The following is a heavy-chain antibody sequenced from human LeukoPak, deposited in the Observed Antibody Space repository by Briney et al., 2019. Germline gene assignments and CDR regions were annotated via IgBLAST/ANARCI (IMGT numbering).Heavy chain of an antibody. D-gene: IGHD2-21*02. V-gene: IGHV3-66*01. CDR1: GFTFSSYW. CDR2: LYSDGTT. J-gene: IGHJ3*01. CDR3: ARVAYYRVTADQITDAFDV. Sequence: GGSLRLSCAASGFTFSSYWMSWVRQAPGKGLQWVSVLYSDGTTYYADSVKGRFTISRDNSKSTLFLQMNSLRVEDTAVYFCARVAYYRVTADQITDAFDVWGRGTVVTVSS.